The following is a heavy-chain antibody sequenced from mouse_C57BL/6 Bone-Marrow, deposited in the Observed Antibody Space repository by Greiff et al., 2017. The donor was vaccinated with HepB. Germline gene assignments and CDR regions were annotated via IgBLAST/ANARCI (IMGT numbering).Heavy chain of an antibody. CDR2: IDPEDGET. CDR3: ARSKGSGSSYGGFAY. CDR1: GFNIKDYY. D-gene: IGHD1-1*01. V-gene: IGHV14-2*01. J-gene: IGHJ3*01. Sequence: EVQLVESGAELVKPGASVKLSCTASGFNIKDYYMHWVKQRTEQGLEWIGRIDPEDGETKYAPKFQGKATITADTSSNTAYLQLSSLTSEDTAVYYCARSKGSGSSYGGFAYWGQGTLVTVSA.